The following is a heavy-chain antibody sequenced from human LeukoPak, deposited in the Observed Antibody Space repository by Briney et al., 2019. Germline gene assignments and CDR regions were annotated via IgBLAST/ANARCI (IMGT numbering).Heavy chain of an antibody. CDR2: IKTDGSET. V-gene: IGHV3-7*03. CDR1: GFYFRDHW. D-gene: IGHD6-19*01. CDR3: VKNDGWFHLAQ. Sequence: GGSLRLSCAASGFYFRDHWMDWVRQAPGKGLEWVGHIKTDGSETYYLDSLKGRISISTDNTNNALYLQMNSLRVEDTAVYYCVKNDGWFHLAQWGQGTLVTVSS. J-gene: IGHJ4*02.